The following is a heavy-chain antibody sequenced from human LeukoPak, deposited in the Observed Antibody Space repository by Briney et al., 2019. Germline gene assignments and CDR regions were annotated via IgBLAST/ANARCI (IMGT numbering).Heavy chain of an antibody. Sequence: PGGSLRLSCAASGFXFSSYEMNWVRQAPGKGLEWVSYISTSGSSVYYADSVKGRFTISRDNAKNSLYLQMNSLRAEDTAVYYCARVSSDGSFSDFWGQGTLVTVSS. CDR2: ISTSGSSV. V-gene: IGHV3-48*03. CDR3: ARVSSDGSFSDF. J-gene: IGHJ4*02. CDR1: GFXFSSYE. D-gene: IGHD2-15*01.